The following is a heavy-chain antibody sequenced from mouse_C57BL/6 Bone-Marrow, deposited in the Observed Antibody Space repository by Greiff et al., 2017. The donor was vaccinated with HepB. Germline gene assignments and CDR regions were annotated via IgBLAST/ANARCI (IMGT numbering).Heavy chain of an antibody. J-gene: IGHJ2*01. CDR3: ARGPLYYGYYFDY. D-gene: IGHD1-1*01. CDR1: GFTFSSYA. V-gene: IGHV5-4*03. Sequence: EVKLVESGGGLVKPGGSLKLSCAASGFTFSSYAMSWVRQTPEKRLKWVATISDGGSYTYYPDNVKGRFTISRDNAKNNLYLQMSHLKSEDTAMYYCARGPLYYGYYFDYWGQGTTLTVSS. CDR2: ISDGGSYT.